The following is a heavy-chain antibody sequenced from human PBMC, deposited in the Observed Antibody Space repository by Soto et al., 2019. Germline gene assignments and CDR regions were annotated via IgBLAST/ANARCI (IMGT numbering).Heavy chain of an antibody. Sequence: LSLTCTVSGGSINTFYWSWVRQPAGKGLEWIGRIFSSGSTSFNPSLESRVAMSVETSKNHFSLNLSSVTAADMAVYYCAREGSYSAYNFAHGIQLWSFDFWGQGALVTVSS. D-gene: IGHD5-12*01. V-gene: IGHV4-4*07. CDR1: GGSINTFY. J-gene: IGHJ4*02. CDR2: IFSSGST. CDR3: AREGSYSAYNFAHGIQLWSFDF.